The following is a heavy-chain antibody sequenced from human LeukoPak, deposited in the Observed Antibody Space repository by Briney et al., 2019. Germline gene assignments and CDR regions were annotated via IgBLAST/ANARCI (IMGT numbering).Heavy chain of an antibody. J-gene: IGHJ5*02. Sequence: GGSLRLSCAASGFAFSTYEMSWVRQAPGKGLEWIADITISGQTKNYADSVKGRFTISRDNAMSSLYLQMNSLRVEDTGVFYCARGDAPDNSYNYFAPWGQGTLVTVSS. CDR3: ARGDAPDNSYNYFAP. CDR1: GFAFSTYE. D-gene: IGHD1-1*01. CDR2: ITISGQTK. V-gene: IGHV3-48*03.